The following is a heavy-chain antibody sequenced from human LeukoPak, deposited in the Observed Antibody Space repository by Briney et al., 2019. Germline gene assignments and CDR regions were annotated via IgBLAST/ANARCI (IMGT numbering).Heavy chain of an antibody. CDR3: ASAPIRSGWYSQAFDI. D-gene: IGHD6-19*01. CDR1: GGSISSYY. CDR2: IYTSGST. Sequence: SETLSLTCTVSGGSISSYYWSWIRQPAGKGLEWIGRIYTSGSTNYNPSLKSRVTMSVDTSKNQFSLKLSSVTAADTAVYYCASAPIRSGWYSQAFDIWGQGTMVTVSS. J-gene: IGHJ3*02. V-gene: IGHV4-4*07.